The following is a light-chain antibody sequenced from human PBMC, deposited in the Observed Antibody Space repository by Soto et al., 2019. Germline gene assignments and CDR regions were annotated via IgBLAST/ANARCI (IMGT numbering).Light chain of an antibody. Sequence: DIQMTQSPSTLSASVGERVTITCRASQSISTWLAWYQQKPGKAPKLLIYKASSLESGVPSGFSGSGSGTEFTLTISSLQPDDFATYYCQQYNSYGTFGQGTRVEIK. CDR2: KAS. CDR1: QSISTW. V-gene: IGKV1-5*03. J-gene: IGKJ1*01. CDR3: QQYNSYGT.